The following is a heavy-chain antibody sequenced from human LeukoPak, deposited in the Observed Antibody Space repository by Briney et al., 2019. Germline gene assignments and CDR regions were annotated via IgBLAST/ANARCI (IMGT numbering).Heavy chain of an antibody. CDR3: ARGSGWSLDY. V-gene: IGHV3-48*01. CDR2: ISSSSTI. D-gene: IGHD2-15*01. J-gene: IGHJ4*02. CDR1: GFTFSSYS. Sequence: SGGSLRLSCAASGFTFSSYSMNWVRQAPGKGLEWVSYISSSSTIYYADSVKGRFTISRDNAKNSLYLQMNSLRAEDTAVYYCARGSGWSLDYWGQGTLVTVSS.